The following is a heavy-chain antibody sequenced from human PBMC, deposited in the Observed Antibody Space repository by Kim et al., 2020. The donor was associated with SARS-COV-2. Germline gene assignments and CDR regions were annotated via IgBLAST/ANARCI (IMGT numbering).Heavy chain of an antibody. CDR3: AKDLSGWYTWDY. Sequence: GALRLSCAASGFTFSRNGMHWVRQAPGKGLEWVAVISYDGSKKFHADSVKGRFTISRDNSKNTVYLQMNSLRAEDTAVYYCAKDLSGWYTWDYWGQGTL. J-gene: IGHJ4*02. V-gene: IGHV3-30*18. CDR1: GFTFSRNG. CDR2: ISYDGSKK. D-gene: IGHD6-19*01.